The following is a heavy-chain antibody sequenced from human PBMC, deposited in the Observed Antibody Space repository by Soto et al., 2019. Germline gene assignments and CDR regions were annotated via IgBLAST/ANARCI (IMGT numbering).Heavy chain of an antibody. CDR3: ARGPLSEVRGFAFDI. CDR1: GGSFSGYY. V-gene: IGHV4-34*01. J-gene: IGHJ3*02. CDR2: INHSGST. D-gene: IGHD3-10*01. Sequence: SETLSLTCVVYGGSFSGYYWSWIRQPPGKGLEWIGEINHSGSTNYNPSLKSRVTISVDTSKNQFSLKLSSVTAADTAVYYCARGPLSEVRGFAFDIWGQGTMVTVSS.